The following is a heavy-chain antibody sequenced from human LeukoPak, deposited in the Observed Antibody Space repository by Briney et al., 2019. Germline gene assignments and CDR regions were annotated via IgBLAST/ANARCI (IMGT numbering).Heavy chain of an antibody. CDR1: GGTFSSYA. V-gene: IGHV1-69*01. J-gene: IGHJ4*02. D-gene: IGHD3-3*01. CDR3: AGDRSGSGYFDY. Sequence: SVKVSCKASGGTFSSYAISWVRQAPGQGLEWMGGINPIFGTANYAQKFQGRVTITADESTSTAYMELSSLRSEDTAVYYCAGDRSGSGYFDYWGQGTLVTVSS. CDR2: INPIFGTA.